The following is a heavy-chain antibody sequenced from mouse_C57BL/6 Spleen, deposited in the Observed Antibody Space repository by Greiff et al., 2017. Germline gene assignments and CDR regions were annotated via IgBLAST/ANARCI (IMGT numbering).Heavy chain of an antibody. V-gene: IGHV1-80*01. CDR1: GYAFSSYW. D-gene: IGHD1-1*01. CDR2: SYPGDGDT. J-gene: IGHJ1*03. CDR3: AGYYYGSIRYWYFDV. Sequence: VQLVESGAELVKPGASVKISCKASGYAFSSYWMNWVKQRPGKGLEWIGQSYPGDGDTNYNGKFKGKATLTADKSSSTAYMQLSSLTSEDSAVYFCAGYYYGSIRYWYFDVWGTGTTVTVSS.